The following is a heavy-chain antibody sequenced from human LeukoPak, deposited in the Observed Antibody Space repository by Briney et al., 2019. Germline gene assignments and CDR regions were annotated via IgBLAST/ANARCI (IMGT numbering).Heavy chain of an antibody. CDR1: GLAFNTQA. V-gene: IGHV3-30*15. CDR2: MSLDGSSI. D-gene: IGHD3-9*01. CDR3: ARDRGKLRYFDL. Sequence: GGSLRLSCVASGLAFNTQAMHWVRQAPGKGLEWLAVMSLDGSSIYYADSVKGRFTISRDNSKNTLYLQMSSLRVEDTAVYYCARDRGKLRYFDLWGQGTLLTVSS. J-gene: IGHJ4*02.